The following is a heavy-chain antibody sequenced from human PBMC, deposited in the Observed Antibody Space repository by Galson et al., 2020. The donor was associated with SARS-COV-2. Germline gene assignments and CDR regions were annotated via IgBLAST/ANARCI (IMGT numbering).Heavy chain of an antibody. CDR2: ISYEGSKK. CDR3: ARSNLFFLLGEGRGPSDY. Sequence: GGSLRLSCAASGFTFNNFAMHWVRQPPGKGLEWVAVISYEGSKKYYADSVKGRFTISRDSSKNTLYLQMNSLRADDTAVYYCARSNLFFLLGEGRGPSDYWGQGTLVTVSS. CDR1: GFTFNNFA. J-gene: IGHJ4*02. V-gene: IGHV3-30-3*01. D-gene: IGHD3-16*01.